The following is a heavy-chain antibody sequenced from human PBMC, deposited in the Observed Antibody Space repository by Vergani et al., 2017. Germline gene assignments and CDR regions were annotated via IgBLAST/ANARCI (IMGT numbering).Heavy chain of an antibody. CDR2: INSDGGRT. J-gene: IGHJ2*01. CDR3: AKEEDYYGSGSQWYFDL. CDR1: GFTFSSSR. V-gene: IGHV3-74*01. Sequence: EVQLVESGGGLVKPGGSLRLSCAPSGFTFSSSRMHGVRKAPGKGLGWDSRINSDGGRTIYADSVKVRFTITRDNAKNTLYLQMNRLRAEDTAVYYCAKEEDYYGSGSQWYFDLWGRGTLVTVSS. D-gene: IGHD3-10*01.